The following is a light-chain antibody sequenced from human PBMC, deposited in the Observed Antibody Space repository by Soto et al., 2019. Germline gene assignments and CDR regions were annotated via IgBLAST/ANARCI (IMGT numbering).Light chain of an antibody. CDR2: GAS. Sequence: EIVLTQSPGPLSLSPGERATLSCRASQSVSNNYLAWYQQKPGQAPRLLIYGASNRATGIPDRFSGSGSGTDFTLTISRLEPEDLAVDYCQQYGSSGTFGQGTKGEIK. CDR1: QSVSNNY. V-gene: IGKV3-20*01. CDR3: QQYGSSGT. J-gene: IGKJ1*01.